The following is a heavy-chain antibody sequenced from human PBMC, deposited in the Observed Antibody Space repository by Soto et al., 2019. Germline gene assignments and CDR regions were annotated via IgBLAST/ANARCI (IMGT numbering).Heavy chain of an antibody. J-gene: IGHJ6*02. V-gene: IGHV4-34*01. D-gene: IGHD3-10*01. CDR2: INHSGST. CDR3: ARGRLGRVRGFLPDYYYSYGTDV. CDR1: GGSFSGYY. Sequence: SLPCAVYGGSFSGYYWSWIRQPPGKGLEWIGEINHSGSTNYNPSLKSRVTISVDTSKNQFSLKLSSVTAADTAVYYCARGRLGRVRGFLPDYYYSYGTDVWGQGPTVTVSS.